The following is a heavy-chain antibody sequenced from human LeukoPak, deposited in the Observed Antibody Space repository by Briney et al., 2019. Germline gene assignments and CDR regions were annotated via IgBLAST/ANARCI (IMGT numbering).Heavy chain of an antibody. D-gene: IGHD6-6*01. V-gene: IGHV4-39*07. CDR2: INHSGST. CDR3: ARAARTDSSSIRGFGAFDV. Sequence: PSETLSLTCTVPGGSISSSSYYWGWIRQPPGKGLEWIGEINHSGSTNYNPSLKSRVTISVDTSKNQFSLKLSSVTAADTAVYYCARAARTDSSSIRGFGAFDVWGQGTMVTVSS. J-gene: IGHJ3*01. CDR1: GGSISSSSYY.